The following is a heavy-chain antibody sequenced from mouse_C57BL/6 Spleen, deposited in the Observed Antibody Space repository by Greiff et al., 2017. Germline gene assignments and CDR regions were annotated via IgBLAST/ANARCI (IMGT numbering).Heavy chain of an antibody. J-gene: IGHJ1*03. V-gene: IGHV5-4*01. CDR2: ISDGGSYT. CDR3: ARDGGYYRYFDV. D-gene: IGHD1-1*02. Sequence: EVKLMESGGGLVKPGGSLKLSCAASGFTFSSYAMSWVRQTPEKRLEWVATISDGGSYTYYPDNVKGRFTISRDNAKNNLYLQMSHLKSEDTAMYYCARDGGYYRYFDVWGTGTTVTVSS. CDR1: GFTFSSYA.